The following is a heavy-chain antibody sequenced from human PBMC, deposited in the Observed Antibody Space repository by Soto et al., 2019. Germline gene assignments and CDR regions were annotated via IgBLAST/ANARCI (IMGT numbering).Heavy chain of an antibody. D-gene: IGHD5-12*01. V-gene: IGHV3-30-3*01. CDR1: GFTFSSYA. Sequence: GGSLRLSCAASGFTFSSYAMHWVRQAPGKGLEWVAVISYDGSNKYYADSVKGRFTISRDNSKNTLYLQMNSLRAEDTAVYYCARDQVRRGYSGYEPNDAFDIWGQGTMVTVSS. CDR2: ISYDGSNK. J-gene: IGHJ3*02. CDR3: ARDQVRRGYSGYEPNDAFDI.